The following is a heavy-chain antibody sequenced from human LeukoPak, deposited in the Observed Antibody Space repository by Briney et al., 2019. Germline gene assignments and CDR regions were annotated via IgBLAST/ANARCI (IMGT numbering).Heavy chain of an antibody. J-gene: IGHJ4*02. CDR1: GGSISSYY. V-gene: IGHV4-59*01. Sequence: PSETPSLTCTVSGGSISSYYWSWIRQPPGKGLEWIGYIYYSGSTNYNPSLKSRVTISVDTSKNQFSLKLSSVTAADTAVYYCAREVGTTSFDYWGQGTLVTVSS. D-gene: IGHD1-7*01. CDR2: IYYSGST. CDR3: AREVGTTSFDY.